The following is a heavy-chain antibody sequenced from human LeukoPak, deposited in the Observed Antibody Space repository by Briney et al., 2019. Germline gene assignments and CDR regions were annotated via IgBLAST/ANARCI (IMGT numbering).Heavy chain of an antibody. CDR3: AKGAAEYFDY. V-gene: IGHV3-13*01. J-gene: IGHJ4*02. CDR2: IATAGDT. Sequence: PGGSLRLSCAASGFTFNSYDMHWVRQVTGKGLEWVSAIATAGDTYYPGSVKGRFTISRDNSKNTLYLQMNSLRAEDTAVYYCAKGAAEYFDYWGQGTLVTVSS. CDR1: GFTFNSYD.